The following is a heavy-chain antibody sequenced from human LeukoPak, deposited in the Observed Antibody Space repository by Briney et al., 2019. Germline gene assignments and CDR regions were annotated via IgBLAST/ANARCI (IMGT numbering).Heavy chain of an antibody. CDR3: ARALLGFGELSYNWFDP. Sequence: GASVKVSWKASGYTFTSYGISWVRQAPGQGLEWMGWISAYNGNTNYAQKLQGRVTMTTDTSTSTAYMELRSLRSDDTAVYYCARALLGFGELSYNWFDPWGQGTLVTVSS. V-gene: IGHV1-18*01. CDR1: GYTFTSYG. D-gene: IGHD3-10*01. J-gene: IGHJ5*02. CDR2: ISAYNGNT.